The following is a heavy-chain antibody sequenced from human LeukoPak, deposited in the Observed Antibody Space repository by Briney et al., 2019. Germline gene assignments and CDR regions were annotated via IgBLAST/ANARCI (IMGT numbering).Heavy chain of an antibody. CDR1: GGSISSYY. CDR2: VYYSGST. Sequence: PSETLSLTCIVSGGSISSYYWSWIRQPPGKGLEWIGYVYYSGSTNYNPSLKSRVTISVDTSKNQFSLKLSSVTAADTAVYYCASTGEMYRSGWYFEYWGQGTLVTVSS. V-gene: IGHV4-59*01. D-gene: IGHD6-19*01. J-gene: IGHJ4*02. CDR3: ASTGEMYRSGWYFEY.